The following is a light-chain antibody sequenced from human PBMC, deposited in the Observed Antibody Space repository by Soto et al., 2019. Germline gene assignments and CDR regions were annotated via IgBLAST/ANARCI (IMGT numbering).Light chain of an antibody. J-gene: IGLJ1*01. V-gene: IGLV2-14*03. Sequence: QSALTPPSSLSESPGPSITISCTGTNSYVGAYDFVSWYQQHPDKAPKLMIYEVRNRPSGVSNRFSGSKSVNTATLTISGLQAEDEADYYCSSYTTSSTRVFGTGTKVTVL. CDR2: EVR. CDR1: NSYVGAYDF. CDR3: SSYTTSSTRV.